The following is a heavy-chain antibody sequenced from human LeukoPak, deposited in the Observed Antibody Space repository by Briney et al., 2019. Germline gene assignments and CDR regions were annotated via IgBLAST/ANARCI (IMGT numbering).Heavy chain of an antibody. Sequence: SGGSLRLSCAASGFTFRSYAMRWVRQAPGKGLEGVSAIRGRDGSTYYADSVKGRFTISRDNSKNTLSLQMSRLRAEDTAVYYCAKAGHFYYYDMDVWGQGTTVTVSS. CDR2: IRGRDGST. CDR1: GFTFRSYA. V-gene: IGHV3-23*01. CDR3: AKAGHFYYYDMDV. J-gene: IGHJ6*02.